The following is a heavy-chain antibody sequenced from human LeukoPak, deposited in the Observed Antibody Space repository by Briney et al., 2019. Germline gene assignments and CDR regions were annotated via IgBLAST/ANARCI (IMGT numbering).Heavy chain of an antibody. CDR2: IYTSGST. Sequence: PSETLSLTCTVSGASISRYYWTWIRQPAPKGLEWIGRIYTSGSTNYNPSLKSRVAMSVDTSKNQFSLKLSSVTAADTAVYYCARLSADSSSSRGFDYWGQGTLVTVSS. J-gene: IGHJ4*02. CDR3: ARLSADSSSSRGFDY. V-gene: IGHV4-4*07. D-gene: IGHD2-2*01. CDR1: GASISRYY.